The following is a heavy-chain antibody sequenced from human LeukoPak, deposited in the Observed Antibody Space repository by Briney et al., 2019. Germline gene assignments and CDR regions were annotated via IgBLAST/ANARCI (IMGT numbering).Heavy chain of an antibody. V-gene: IGHV4-59*02. J-gene: IGHJ4*02. D-gene: IGHD3/OR15-3a*01. CDR2: IHYSGRT. CDR3: ARYFCPGDNCLHFDY. CDR1: GDSVTTYY. Sequence: SETLSLTCTVSGDSVTTYYWGWIRQPPGKGLEWIGYIHYSGRTNSNPSLESRVTISVDTSKNQFSLKMSSVTAADTAMYYCARYFCPGDNCLHFDYWGQGTLVTVSS.